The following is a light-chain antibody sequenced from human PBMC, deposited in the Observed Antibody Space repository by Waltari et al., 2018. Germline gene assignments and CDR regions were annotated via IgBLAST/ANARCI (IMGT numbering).Light chain of an antibody. CDR1: QSIGNY. Sequence: EIVLTQSQGTGSLSPGERATLPCRASQSIGNYLVCYRQKSGLAPRLLIYGTSSRATCIPDSFSGSGSGTDFSLTISRLEPEDFAVYYCQHYVNRPATFGQGTKVEIK. CDR2: GTS. CDR3: QHYVNRPAT. J-gene: IGKJ1*01. V-gene: IGKV3-20*01.